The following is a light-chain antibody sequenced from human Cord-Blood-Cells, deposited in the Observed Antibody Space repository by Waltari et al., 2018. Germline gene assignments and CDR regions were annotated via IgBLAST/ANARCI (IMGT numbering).Light chain of an antibody. CDR1: STAVGGYTT. V-gene: IGLV2-14*01. J-gene: IGLJ2*01. CDR3: SSYTSSSTVV. CDR2: DVS. Sequence: QSALTPSASVSVSPGPSITTSSPGTSTAVGGYTTVPWYQQHPGKAPKLMIYDVSNRPSGVSNRFSGSKSGNTASLTISGLQAEDEADYYCSSYTSSSTVVFGGGTKLTVL.